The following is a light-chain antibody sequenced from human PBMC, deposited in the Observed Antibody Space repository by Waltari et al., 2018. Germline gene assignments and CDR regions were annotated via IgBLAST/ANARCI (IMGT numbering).Light chain of an antibody. CDR2: GAS. J-gene: IGKJ1*01. CDR1: QTISMY. Sequence: EIQLTQSPSSLSASVGDRVTISCRASQTISMYLSWYQQRPGRAPKLLIYGASRLQGGVPSRFSGSGAGTDFTLTISDLQPEDFGTHFCQQSYISPTFGQGTTVEV. CDR3: QQSYISPT. V-gene: IGKV1-39*01.